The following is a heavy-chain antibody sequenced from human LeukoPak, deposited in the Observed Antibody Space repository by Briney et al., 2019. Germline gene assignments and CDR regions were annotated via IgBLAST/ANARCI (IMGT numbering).Heavy chain of an antibody. V-gene: IGHV5-51*01. J-gene: IGHJ4*02. Sequence: GESLKISCKGSGYSFTNYWIGWVRQMPGKGLEWMGIIYPGDSDTRYSPSFQGQVTISADKSISTAYLQWSSLKASDTDMYYCARQCSGGSCYASPYYFDYWGQGTLVTVSS. CDR2: IYPGDSDT. D-gene: IGHD2-15*01. CDR1: GYSFTNYW. CDR3: ARQCSGGSCYASPYYFDY.